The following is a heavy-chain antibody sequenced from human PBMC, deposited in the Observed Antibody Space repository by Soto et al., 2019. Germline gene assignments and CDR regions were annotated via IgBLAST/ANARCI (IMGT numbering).Heavy chain of an antibody. CDR2: IYYSGST. CDR3: VRERSAGSRLDP. J-gene: IGHJ5*02. D-gene: IGHD6-13*01. V-gene: IGHV4-30-4*01. CDR1: GGSISSGDYY. Sequence: PSEPLSLTCTVSGGSISSGDYYWSWIRQPPGKGLECIGYIYYSGSTYYNQSLKSRVTISVDTSKNKFSLNLSSVTAADTAVYNSVRERSAGSRLDPWGQENLF.